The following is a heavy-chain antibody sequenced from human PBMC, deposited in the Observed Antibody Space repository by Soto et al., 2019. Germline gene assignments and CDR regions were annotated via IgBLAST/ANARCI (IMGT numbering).Heavy chain of an antibody. CDR3: AGWLRLHDSKYYYYYMDV. CDR2: IYYSGST. J-gene: IGHJ6*03. CDR1: GGSISSYY. V-gene: IGHV4-59*01. D-gene: IGHD5-12*01. Sequence: LNCTVSGGSISSYYWSWIRQPPGKGLEWIGYIYYSGSTNYNPSLKSRVTISVDTSKNQFSLKLSSVTAADTAVYYCAGWLRLHDSKYYYYYMDVWGKGTAVTVSS.